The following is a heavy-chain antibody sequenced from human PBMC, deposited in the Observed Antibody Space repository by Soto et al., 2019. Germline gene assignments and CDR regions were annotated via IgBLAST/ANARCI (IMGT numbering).Heavy chain of an antibody. J-gene: IGHJ6*02. CDR2: ISSSSSTI. CDR3: ARDGPGPYDFWSGYSYYYGMDV. V-gene: IGHV3-48*02. CDR1: GFTFSSYS. D-gene: IGHD3-3*01. Sequence: GGPLRLSCAASGFTFSSYSMNWVRQAPGKGLEWVSYISSSSSTIYYADSVKGRFTISRDNAKNSLYLQMSSLRDEDTAVYYCARDGPGPYDFWSGYSYYYGMDVWGQGTTVTVSS.